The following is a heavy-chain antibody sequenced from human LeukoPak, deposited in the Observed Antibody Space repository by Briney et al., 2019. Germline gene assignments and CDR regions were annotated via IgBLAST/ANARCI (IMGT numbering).Heavy chain of an antibody. CDR2: IKQDGSEK. CDR1: GFTFSNYE. V-gene: IGHV3-7*01. CDR3: ARAHYGDPYPNDY. D-gene: IGHD4-17*01. Sequence: PGGSLRLSCAASGFTFSNYEMNWVRQAPGKGLEWVANIKQDGSEKYYVDSVKGRFTISRDNAKNSLYLQMNSLRAEDTAVYYCARAHYGDPYPNDYWGQGTLVTVSS. J-gene: IGHJ4*02.